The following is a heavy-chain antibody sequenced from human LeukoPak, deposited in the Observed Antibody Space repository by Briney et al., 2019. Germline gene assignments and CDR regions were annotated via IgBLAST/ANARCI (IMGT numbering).Heavy chain of an antibody. Sequence: ASVKVSCKTSGYIFSNYGISWVRQAPGQGLEWMGWISAYNGNTTYAQNLQVRVTFTTDTSTSTAYMELRSLRSDDTAVYYCAREGMSFCSGGSCYSALDSWGQGTLVTVSS. CDR2: ISAYNGNT. CDR3: AREGMSFCSGGSCYSALDS. D-gene: IGHD2-15*01. V-gene: IGHV1-18*01. CDR1: GYIFSNYG. J-gene: IGHJ5*01.